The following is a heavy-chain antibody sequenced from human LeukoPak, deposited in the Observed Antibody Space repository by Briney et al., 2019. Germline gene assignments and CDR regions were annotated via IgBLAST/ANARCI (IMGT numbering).Heavy chain of an antibody. J-gene: IGHJ4*02. V-gene: IGHV3-53*01. CDR1: GFTVSSNY. CDR2: IYSGGNT. Sequence: GGSLRLSCAASGFTVSSNYMSWVRQAPGKGLEWVPIIYSGGNTYYADSVKGRFSISRDNSKNTLFLQMNTLRAEGTAVYYCARDFVGGGNYDWGQGTLVTVSS. D-gene: IGHD2-21*01. CDR3: ARDFVGGGNYD.